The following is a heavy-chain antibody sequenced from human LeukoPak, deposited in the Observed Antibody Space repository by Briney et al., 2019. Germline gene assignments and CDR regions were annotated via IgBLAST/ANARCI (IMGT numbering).Heavy chain of an antibody. CDR3: ARDFFGWSSLGH. Sequence: GGSLRLSCAASGFTFRSNWMNWVRQAPGKGLEWVAHVQPDGSAKIYADSVKGRFTISRDNAKDSVYLQMNSLRVEATAVYYCARDFFGWSSLGHWGQGTLVTVSS. CDR2: VQPDGSAK. CDR1: GFTFRSNW. J-gene: IGHJ1*01. V-gene: IGHV3-7*01. D-gene: IGHD6-19*01.